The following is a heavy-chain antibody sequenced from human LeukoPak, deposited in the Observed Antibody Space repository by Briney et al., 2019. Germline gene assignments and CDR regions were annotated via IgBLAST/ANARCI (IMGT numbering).Heavy chain of an antibody. CDR2: IYHSGST. CDR1: GYSISSGYY. CDR3: ARSPLYDFWSGYYDY. J-gene: IGHJ4*02. D-gene: IGHD3-3*01. V-gene: IGHV4-38-2*02. Sequence: SETLSLTCTVSGYSISSGYYWGWIRQPPGKGLEWIGSIYHSGSTYYNPSLKSRVTISVDTSKNQFSLKLSSVTAADTAVYYCARSPLYDFWSGYYDYWGQGTQVTVSS.